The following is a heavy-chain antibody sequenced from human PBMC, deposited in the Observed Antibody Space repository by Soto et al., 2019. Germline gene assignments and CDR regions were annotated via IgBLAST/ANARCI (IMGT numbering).Heavy chain of an antibody. CDR3: ARDLPSYCGGDCYTYDAFDI. D-gene: IGHD2-21*02. Sequence: SVKVSCKASGGTFSSYAISWVRQAPGQGLEWMGGIIPIFGTANYAQKFQGRVTITADESTSTAYMELSSLRSEDTAVYYCARDLPSYCGGDCYTYDAFDIWGQGTMVTVSS. CDR1: GGTFSSYA. V-gene: IGHV1-69*13. CDR2: IIPIFGTA. J-gene: IGHJ3*02.